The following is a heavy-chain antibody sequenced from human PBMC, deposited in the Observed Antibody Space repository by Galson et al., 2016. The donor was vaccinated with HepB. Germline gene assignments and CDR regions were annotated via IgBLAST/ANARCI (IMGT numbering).Heavy chain of an antibody. Sequence: SLRLSCAASGFSFSISGMSWVRQTPGRGLEWVSGITGSGDTTHYADSVKGRFTISRDNSKNTLYLDMNNLRAGDTAVYYCGKHGGFDYWGLGALVTVSS. D-gene: IGHD3-16*01. CDR2: ITGSGDTT. J-gene: IGHJ4*02. CDR3: GKHGGFDY. CDR1: GFSFSISG. V-gene: IGHV3-23*01.